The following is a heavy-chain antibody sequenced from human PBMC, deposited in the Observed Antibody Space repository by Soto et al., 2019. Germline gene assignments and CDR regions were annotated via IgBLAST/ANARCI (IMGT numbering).Heavy chain of an antibody. J-gene: IGHJ4*02. CDR3: AKRRGYIAVAGLDY. V-gene: IGHV3-23*01. D-gene: IGHD6-19*01. CDR1: GFTFNSYW. Sequence: PGGSLRLSCAASGFTFNSYWIHWVRQAPGKGLVWVSGISGSGSSTYYADSVKGRFTISRDNSKNTLYLQMNSLRAEDTAVYYCAKRRGYIAVAGLDYWGQGTLVTVSS. CDR2: ISGSGSST.